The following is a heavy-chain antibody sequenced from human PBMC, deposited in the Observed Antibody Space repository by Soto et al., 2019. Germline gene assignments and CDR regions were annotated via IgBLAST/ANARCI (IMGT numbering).Heavy chain of an antibody. CDR1: GFTFSSYG. Sequence: GSLRLSCAASGFTFSSYGMHWVRQAPGKGLEWVAVISYDGSNKYYADSVKGRFTISRDNSKNTLYLQMNSLRAEDTAVYYCAKDFGDHDYGDYVDYWGQGTLVTVSS. J-gene: IGHJ4*02. CDR2: ISYDGSNK. CDR3: AKDFGDHDYGDYVDY. D-gene: IGHD4-17*01. V-gene: IGHV3-30*18.